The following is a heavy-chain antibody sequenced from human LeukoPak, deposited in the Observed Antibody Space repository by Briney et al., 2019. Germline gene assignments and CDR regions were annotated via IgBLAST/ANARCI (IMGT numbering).Heavy chain of an antibody. CDR1: GFTFSNYW. J-gene: IGHJ4*02. V-gene: IGHV3-7*01. CDR3: ARASRYGAY. D-gene: IGHD4-17*01. Sequence: GGSLRLSCAASGFTFSNYWMRWVRQAPGKGLEWVAHINQDGSEKYYVDSVKGRFIISRDNAKNTLYLQMNSLRDEDTAVYFCARASRYGAYWGEGNLVTVSS. CDR2: INQDGSEK.